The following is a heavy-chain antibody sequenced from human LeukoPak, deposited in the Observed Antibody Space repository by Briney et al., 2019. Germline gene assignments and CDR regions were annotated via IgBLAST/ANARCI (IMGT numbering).Heavy chain of an antibody. CDR2: IYYSGST. V-gene: IGHV4-39*01. J-gene: IGHJ4*02. D-gene: IGHD6-13*01. Sequence: SETLSLTCTVSGGSISSSSYYWGWIRQPPGKGLEWIGSIYYSGSTYYNPSLKSRVTISVDTSKNQFSLKLSSVTAADTAVYYRARHREAALDYWGQGTLVTVSS. CDR3: ARHREAALDY. CDR1: GGSISSSSYY.